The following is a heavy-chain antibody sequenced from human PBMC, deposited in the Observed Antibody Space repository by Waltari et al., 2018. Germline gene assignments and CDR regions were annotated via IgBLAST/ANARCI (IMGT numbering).Heavy chain of an antibody. CDR2: VDPEDGET. D-gene: IGHD6-19*01. CDR3: ATDPYSSSFSGGWFDP. J-gene: IGHJ5*02. V-gene: IGHV1-69-2*01. Sequence: EGERAQKGEEGKKKGEKEKREGKVRGERRKEEEREGAQEGEGKGLEWIGLVDPEDGETIYAEKFPRRVTITADTSTSPAYMELSRLRSEDTAVYSCATDPYSSSFSGGWFDPWGPGSLVTVSS. CDR1: GERRKEEE.